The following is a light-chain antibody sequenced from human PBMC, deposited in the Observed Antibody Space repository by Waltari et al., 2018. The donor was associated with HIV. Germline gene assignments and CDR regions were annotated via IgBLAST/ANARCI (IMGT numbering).Light chain of an antibody. Sequence: EIVLTQSPGTLSLSQGEGATLPSRASQSVSSSHLAWYQQRPGQPPRLLIYDVSSRPTGISDRFSGSGSGTDFTLTISRLEPEDFAVYYCQQYAGSPRTFGQGTKVEIK. J-gene: IGKJ2*01. V-gene: IGKV3-20*01. CDR2: DVS. CDR3: QQYAGSPRT. CDR1: QSVSSSH.